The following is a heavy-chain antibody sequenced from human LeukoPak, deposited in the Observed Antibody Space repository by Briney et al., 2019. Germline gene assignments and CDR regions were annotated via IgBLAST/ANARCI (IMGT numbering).Heavy chain of an antibody. CDR2: ITPILGIA. J-gene: IGHJ4*02. V-gene: IGHV1-69*02. D-gene: IGHD1-26*01. CDR3: ARENSGSYYAD. CDR1: GGTFSSYT. Sequence: ASVKVSCKASGGTFSSYTISWVRQAPGQGLEWMGRITPILGIANYAQKFQGRVTITADKSTSTAYMELSSLRSEDTAVYYCARENSGSYYADWGQGTLVTVSS.